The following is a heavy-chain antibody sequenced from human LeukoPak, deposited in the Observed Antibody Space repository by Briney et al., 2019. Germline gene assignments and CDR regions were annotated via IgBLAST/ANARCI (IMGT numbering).Heavy chain of an antibody. CDR2: ISAYNGNT. J-gene: IGHJ6*03. CDR3: ARPRPITMVRGVASPHYYMDV. V-gene: IGHV1-18*01. Sequence: ASVKVSCKASGYTFTSYGISWVRQAPGQGLEWMGWISAYNGNTNYAQKLQGRVTMTIDTSTSTAYMELRSLRSDDTAVYYCARPRPITMVRGVASPHYYMDVWGKGTTVTVSS. CDR1: GYTFTSYG. D-gene: IGHD3-10*01.